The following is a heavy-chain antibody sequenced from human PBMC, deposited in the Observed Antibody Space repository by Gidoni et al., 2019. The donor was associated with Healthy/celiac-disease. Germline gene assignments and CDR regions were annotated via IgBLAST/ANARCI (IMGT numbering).Heavy chain of an antibody. CDR1: GFTCRDYY. CDR3: ARVPGEITICGENYYYYMDV. CDR2: ISSSSSYT. Sequence: QVQLVESGGGLVKLRGSLRLSCAACGFTCRDYYISWIRQAAGKGLEWVSYISSSSSYTNYADSGKGRFTISRDNAKSSLYLQMNSLRAEDTAVYYCARVPGEITICGENYYYYMDVWGKGTTVTVAS. J-gene: IGHJ6*03. V-gene: IGHV3-11*06. D-gene: IGHD3-3*01.